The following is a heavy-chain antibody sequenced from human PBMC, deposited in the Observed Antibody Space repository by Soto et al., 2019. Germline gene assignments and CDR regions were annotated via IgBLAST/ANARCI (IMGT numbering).Heavy chain of an antibody. CDR1: GYTFIGYD. CDR2: INPNSGGA. J-gene: IGHJ3*02. D-gene: IGHD3-9*01. V-gene: IGHV1-2*02. Sequence: ASVKVSCKASGYTFIGYDMHWVRQAPGQGLEWMGWINPNSGGANYAQKFQGRVTMTRDTSITTAYMELSRLRSDDTAVYYCARDSYYDILTGYSRNAFDIWGQGTMVTVSS. CDR3: ARDSYYDILTGYSRNAFDI.